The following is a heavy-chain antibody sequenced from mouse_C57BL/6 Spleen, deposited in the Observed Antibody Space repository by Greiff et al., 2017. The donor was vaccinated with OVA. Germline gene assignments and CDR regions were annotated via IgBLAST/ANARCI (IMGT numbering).Heavy chain of an antibody. D-gene: IGHD1-3*01. CDR3: ASPYKGYFDV. Sequence: QVQLQQPGAELVKPGASVKLSCKASGYTFTSYWMPWVKQRPGPGLEWIGEIDPSDSYTNYNQKFKGKATLTVDTSSRTAYMQLSSLTSEDSAVYYCASPYKGYFDVWGTGTTVTGSS. J-gene: IGHJ1*03. CDR1: GYTFTSYW. CDR2: IDPSDSYT. V-gene: IGHV1-50*01.